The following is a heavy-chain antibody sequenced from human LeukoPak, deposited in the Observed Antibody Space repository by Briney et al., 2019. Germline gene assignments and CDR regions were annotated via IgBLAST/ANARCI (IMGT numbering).Heavy chain of an antibody. CDR2: IYYSGST. Sequence: SETLSLTCAVSGGSISSNSYYWGWIRQPPGKGLEWIGSIYYSGSTYYNPSLKSRVTISVDTSKNQFSLKLSSVTAADTAVYYCAREYSSGWHRFDYWGQGTLVTVSS. J-gene: IGHJ4*02. CDR3: AREYSSGWHRFDY. V-gene: IGHV4-39*07. D-gene: IGHD6-19*01. CDR1: GGSISSNSYY.